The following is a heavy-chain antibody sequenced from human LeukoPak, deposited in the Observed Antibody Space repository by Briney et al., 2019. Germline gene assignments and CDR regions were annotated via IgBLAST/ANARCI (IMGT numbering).Heavy chain of an antibody. CDR3: ARDSRGGSCYSGCWFDP. CDR1: GFNFSRYG. D-gene: IGHD2-15*01. CDR2: ISYDGSNK. J-gene: IGHJ5*02. Sequence: PGRSLRLSCAASGFNFSRYGMHWVRQAPDKGLEWVAVISYDGSNKYYADSVKGRFTISRDNSKNTLYLQMNSLRAEDTAVYYCARDSRGGSCYSGCWFDPWGQGTLVTVSS. V-gene: IGHV3-30*03.